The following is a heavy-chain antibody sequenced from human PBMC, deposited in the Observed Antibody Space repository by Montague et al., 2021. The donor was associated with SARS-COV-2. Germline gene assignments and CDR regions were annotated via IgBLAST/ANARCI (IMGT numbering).Heavy chain of an antibody. CDR1: GGSFSGYY. D-gene: IGHD4-17*01. Sequence: SETLSLTCAVYGGSFSGYYWSWIRQPPGKGLEWIGGINHSGSTNYNPSLKSRVTISVDTSKSQFSLKLSSVTAADTAVYYCARGRTVTTFYYYYYGMDVWGQGTTVTVSS. CDR3: ARGRTVTTFYYYYYGMDV. J-gene: IGHJ6*02. CDR2: INHSGST. V-gene: IGHV4-34*01.